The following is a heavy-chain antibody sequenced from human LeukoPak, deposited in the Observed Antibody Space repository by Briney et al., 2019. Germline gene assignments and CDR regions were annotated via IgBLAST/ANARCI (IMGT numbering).Heavy chain of an antibody. CDR3: ARDPSVVVVAATLDY. CDR1: GFTFSSYA. CDR2: ISYDGSNK. J-gene: IGHJ4*02. V-gene: IGHV3-30-3*01. D-gene: IGHD2-15*01. Sequence: GRSLRLSCAASGFTFSSYAMHWVRQAPGKGLEWVAVISYDGSNKYYADSVKGRFTISRDNSKNTLYLQMNSLRAEDTAVYYCARDPSVVVVAATLDYWGQGTLVTVSS.